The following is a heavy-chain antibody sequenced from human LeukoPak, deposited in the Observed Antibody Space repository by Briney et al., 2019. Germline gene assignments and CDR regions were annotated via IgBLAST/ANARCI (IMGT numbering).Heavy chain of an antibody. D-gene: IGHD2-15*01. J-gene: IGHJ4*02. CDR2: MYYTGNT. CDR3: ARHAHRSSRPTLDY. V-gene: IGHV4-39*01. Sequence: KPSETLSLTCTVSGDSITSISSYWGWIRQPPGKGLEWIGSMYYTGNTYYNPSLESRVTISVDTSKNQFSLKLSSLAAADTAVYYCARHAHRSSRPTLDYWGQGTLVTVSS. CDR1: GDSITSISSY.